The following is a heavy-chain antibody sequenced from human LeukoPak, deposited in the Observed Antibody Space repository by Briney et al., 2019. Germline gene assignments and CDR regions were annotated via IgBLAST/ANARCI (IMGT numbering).Heavy chain of an antibody. J-gene: IGHJ5*02. Sequence: GGSLRLSCAASGFTFSSYWMSWVRQAPGKGLEWVANIKQDGSEKYYVDSVRGRFTMSRDNAKSSLYLQMNSLRVEDTAVYYCAREISSWYRTEGRFDPWGQGTLVTVSS. D-gene: IGHD6-13*01. CDR1: GFTFSSYW. CDR2: IKQDGSEK. V-gene: IGHV3-7*01. CDR3: AREISSWYRTEGRFDP.